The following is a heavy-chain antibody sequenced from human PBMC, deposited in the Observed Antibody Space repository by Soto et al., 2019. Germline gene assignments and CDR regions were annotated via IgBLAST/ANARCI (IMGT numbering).Heavy chain of an antibody. V-gene: IGHV3-7*01. D-gene: IGHD3-22*01. CDR3: ARDRGRPDLRDTHYYDSSDLDYGMDV. CDR2: INQDGSEK. Sequence: EVRLVESGGGLVQPGGSLTLSCAASGFTFSSYWMTWVRQAPGKGLEWVPNINQDGSEKYYMDSMKGRFTISRDNAKNSLLLQLNSLRAEDTAVYYCARDRGRPDLRDTHYYDSSDLDYGMDVWGQGTTVTVSS. CDR1: GFTFSSYW. J-gene: IGHJ6*02.